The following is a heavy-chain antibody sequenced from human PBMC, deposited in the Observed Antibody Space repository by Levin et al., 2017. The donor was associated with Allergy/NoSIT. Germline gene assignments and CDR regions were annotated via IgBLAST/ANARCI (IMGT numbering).Heavy chain of an antibody. CDR1: GGSISSYY. CDR3: ARETLIAAAGTGYYYYYYMDV. Sequence: SETLSLTCTVSGGSISSYYWSWIRQPPGKGLEWIGYIYYSGSTNYNPSLKSRVTISVDTSKNQFSLKLSSVTAADTAVYYCARETLIAAAGTGYYYYYYMDVWGKGTTVTVSS. D-gene: IGHD6-13*01. V-gene: IGHV4-59*01. CDR2: IYYSGST. J-gene: IGHJ6*03.